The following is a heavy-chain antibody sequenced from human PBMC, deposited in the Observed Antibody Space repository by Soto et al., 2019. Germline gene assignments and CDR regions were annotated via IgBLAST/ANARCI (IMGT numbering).Heavy chain of an antibody. D-gene: IGHD2-21*02. CDR3: ARESAGVVETAISAIDI. J-gene: IGHJ3*02. Sequence: SETLSLTCTVSGGSISSGGYYWSWIRQHPGKGLEWIGYIYYSGSTYYNPSLKSRVTISVDTSKNQFSLKLSSVTAADTAVYYCARESAGVVETAISAIDIWGQGTMVTVSS. V-gene: IGHV4-31*03. CDR1: GGSISSGGYY. CDR2: IYYSGST.